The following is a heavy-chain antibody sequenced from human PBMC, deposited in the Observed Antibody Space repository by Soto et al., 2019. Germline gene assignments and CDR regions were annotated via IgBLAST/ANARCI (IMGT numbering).Heavy chain of an antibody. CDR2: IYWDDDK. V-gene: IGHV2-5*02. D-gene: IGHD6-19*01. Sequence: QITLKESGPTLVKPTQTLTLTCTFSGFSLSSTRVAVGWIRQPPGKALEWLALIYWDDDKRYSPFLKSRLTTTKDTSKTPVVLTMTTMDPVDTATYYCAHSVVAGLGYYFDYWGQGTLVTVSS. CDR1: GFSLSSTRVA. CDR3: AHSVVAGLGYYFDY. J-gene: IGHJ4*02.